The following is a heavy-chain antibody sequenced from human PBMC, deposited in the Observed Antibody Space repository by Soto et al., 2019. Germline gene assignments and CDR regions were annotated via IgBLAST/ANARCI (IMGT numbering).Heavy chain of an antibody. CDR1: GYTFTSYA. CDR3: ARGGLALMDV. V-gene: IGHV1-3*01. Sequence: QVQLVQSGADVKKPGASVKVSCKASGYTFTSYAMHWVRQAPGQRLEWMGWINAGNGNTKYSQKLQGRVTITRDTSASTADMELSSLRSGDTAVYYCARGGLALMDVWGQGTTVTVSS. CDR2: INAGNGNT. D-gene: IGHD3-16*01. J-gene: IGHJ6*02.